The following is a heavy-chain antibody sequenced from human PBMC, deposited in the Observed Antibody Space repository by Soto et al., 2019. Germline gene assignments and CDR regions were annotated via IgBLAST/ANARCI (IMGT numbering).Heavy chain of an antibody. D-gene: IGHD2-21*02. V-gene: IGHV3-9*01. J-gene: IGHJ4*02. CDR1: GFPFDDYA. CDR3: AKDKDRVTFSYYFDY. Sequence: EVQLVESGGGLVQPGRSLRLSCAASGFPFDDYAMHWVRQAPGKGLEWVSGISWNSASIGYADSVKGRFTISRDNAKNSLYLQMNRLRAEDTALYYCAKDKDRVTFSYYFDYWGQATLVTVS. CDR2: ISWNSASI.